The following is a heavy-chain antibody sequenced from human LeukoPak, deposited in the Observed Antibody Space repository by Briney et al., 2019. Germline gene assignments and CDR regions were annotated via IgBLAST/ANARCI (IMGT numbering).Heavy chain of an antibody. CDR3: ARDRRGYSYGFRPYNWFDP. D-gene: IGHD5-18*01. CDR2: XNPNSGGT. V-gene: IGHV1-2*02. Sequence: MXWXXXXXGXGLEWMGWXNPNSGGTNYAQKFQGRVTMTRDTSISTAYMELSRLRSDDTAVYYCARDRRGYSYGFRPYNWFDPWGQGTLVTVSS. J-gene: IGHJ5*02.